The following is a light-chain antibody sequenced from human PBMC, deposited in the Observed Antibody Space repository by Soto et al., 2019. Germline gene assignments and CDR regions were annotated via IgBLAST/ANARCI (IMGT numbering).Light chain of an antibody. Sequence: QSVLTQPASVSGSPGQSITISCTGTSSDVGGYKYASWYQQHPGKAPKLLIYEVSNRPSGVSSRFSATKSENTASLTISGLRTEDEADYYCSSYTSSSTPVVFGTGTKVTVL. J-gene: IGLJ1*01. V-gene: IGLV2-14*01. CDR1: SSDVGGYKY. CDR3: SSYTSSSTPVV. CDR2: EVS.